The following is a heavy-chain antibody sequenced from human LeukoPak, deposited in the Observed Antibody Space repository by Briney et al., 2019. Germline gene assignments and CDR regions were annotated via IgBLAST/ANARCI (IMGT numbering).Heavy chain of an antibody. CDR2: ISAYNGNT. D-gene: IGHD2-15*01. Sequence: ASVKVSCKASGYTFTSYGISWVRQAAGQGLEWMGWISAYNGNTNYAQKLQGRVTMTTDTSTSTAYMELRSLRSDDTAVYYCARDLSLRLQWYLGYWGQGTLVTVSS. J-gene: IGHJ4*02. CDR3: ARDLSLRLQWYLGY. CDR1: GYTFTSYG. V-gene: IGHV1-18*01.